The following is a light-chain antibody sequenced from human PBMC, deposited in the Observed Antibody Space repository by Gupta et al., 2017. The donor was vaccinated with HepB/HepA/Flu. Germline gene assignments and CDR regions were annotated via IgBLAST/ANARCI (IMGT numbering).Light chain of an antibody. CDR2: DNN. CDR3: QSYDHRRDGYVV. V-gene: IGLV1-40*01. J-gene: IGLJ2*01. CDR1: SSNIGEGYE. Sequence: QSVLPPPPPVSRAPGQRFTISCTGSSSNIGEGYEVHWYQHLPGAAPKLLIYDNNNRPAGDPDRFSSSKSGASASLAITGLQPEDEADYYCQSYDHRRDGYVVFGGGTKLTVL.